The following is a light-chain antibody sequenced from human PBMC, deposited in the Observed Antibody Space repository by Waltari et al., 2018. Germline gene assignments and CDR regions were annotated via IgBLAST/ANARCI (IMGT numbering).Light chain of an antibody. Sequence: DIQMTQSPSSLSASIGDRVTITCRASQGIRNSVVWYQLKPGTAPKLLLSPASTLDSGVPSRFSGSGSGTVYTLTISSLQPEDLATYSCQQFYSLPYTFGQGTRLEL. V-gene: IGKV1-NL1*01. CDR1: QGIRNS. CDR3: QQFYSLPYT. J-gene: IGKJ2*01. CDR2: PAS.